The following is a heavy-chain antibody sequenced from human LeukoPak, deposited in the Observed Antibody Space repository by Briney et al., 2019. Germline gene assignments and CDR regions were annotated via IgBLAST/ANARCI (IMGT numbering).Heavy chain of an antibody. D-gene: IGHD2-15*01. J-gene: IGHJ6*02. CDR3: ASGEVGVVYRAGGRYYYYYHAMDV. CDR1: GYTFISYY. CDR2: INPSGGST. Sequence: ASVKVSCKASGYTFISYYMHWVRQAPGQGLEWMGIINPSGGSTSYAQKFQGRVTMTRDTSTSTVYMELSSLRSDDTAVYYCASGEVGVVYRAGGRYYYYYHAMDVWGQGTTVTVSS. V-gene: IGHV1-46*01.